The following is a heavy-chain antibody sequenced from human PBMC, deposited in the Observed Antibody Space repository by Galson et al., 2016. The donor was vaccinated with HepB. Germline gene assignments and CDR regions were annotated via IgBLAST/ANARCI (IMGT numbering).Heavy chain of an antibody. CDR3: AAASVGSGGNRRFDH. V-gene: IGHV3-7*02. D-gene: IGHD1-14*01. CDR2: VSPNGGEE. CDR1: GFTFTNYW. Sequence: SLRLSCAASGFTFTNYWMNWVRQTPGKGLEWVANVSPNGGEEYYVDSVKGRFTISRDNAGTSLFLQMDSLRVDDTAVYYCAAASVGSGGNRRFDHWGHGILVTVSS. J-gene: IGHJ4*01.